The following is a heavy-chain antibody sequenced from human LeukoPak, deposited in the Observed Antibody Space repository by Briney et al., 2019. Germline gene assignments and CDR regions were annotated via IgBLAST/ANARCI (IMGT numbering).Heavy chain of an antibody. CDR2: IIPIFGTA. J-gene: IGHJ3*02. D-gene: IGHD1-26*01. Sequence: GASVKVSCKASGGTFSSYAISWVRQAPGQGLEWMGGIIPIFGTANYAQKFQGRVTITADESTSTAYMELSSLRPEDTAVYYCARALVGATSPGAAFDIWGQGTMVTVSS. V-gene: IGHV1-69*13. CDR1: GGTFSSYA. CDR3: ARALVGATSPGAAFDI.